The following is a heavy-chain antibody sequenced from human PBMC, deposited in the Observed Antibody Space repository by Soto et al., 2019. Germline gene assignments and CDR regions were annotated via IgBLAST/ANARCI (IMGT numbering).Heavy chain of an antibody. CDR3: ARFPTLYDFWSGYRGPDYYGMDV. V-gene: IGHV1-8*01. D-gene: IGHD3-3*01. J-gene: IGHJ6*02. Sequence: RASVKVSCKASGYTFTSYDINWVRQATGQGLEWMGWMNPNSGNTGYAQKFQGRVTMTRNTSISTAYMELSSLRSEDTAVYYCARFPTLYDFWSGYRGPDYYGMDVWGQGTTVTVYS. CDR2: MNPNSGNT. CDR1: GYTFTSYD.